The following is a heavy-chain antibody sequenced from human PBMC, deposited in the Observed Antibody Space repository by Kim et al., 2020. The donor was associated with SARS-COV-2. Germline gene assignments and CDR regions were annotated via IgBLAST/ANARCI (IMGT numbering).Heavy chain of an antibody. CDR3: ARDRAKSIATLYYFDY. J-gene: IGHJ4*02. CDR1: GFTFSSYG. D-gene: IGHD6-6*01. V-gene: IGHV3-33*01. Sequence: GGSLRLSCAASGFTFSSYGMHWVRQAPGKGLEWVAVIWYDGSNKYYADSVKGRFTISRDNSKNTLYLQMNSLRAEDTAVYYCARDRAKSIATLYYFDYWGQGTLVTVSS. CDR2: IWYDGSNK.